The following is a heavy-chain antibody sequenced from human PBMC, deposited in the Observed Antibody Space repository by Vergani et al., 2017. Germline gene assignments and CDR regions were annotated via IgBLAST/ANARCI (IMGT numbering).Heavy chain of an antibody. CDR3: AREDYYDDDAFDI. V-gene: IGHV4-4*08. Sequence: QVQLQESGPGLVKPSETLSLTCTVSGGSISSYYWSWIRQPPGKGLEWIGYIYTSGSTNYNPSLKSRVTMSVDTSKNQFSLKLSSVTAADTAVYYCAREDYYDDDAFDIWGQGTMVTVSS. J-gene: IGHJ3*02. D-gene: IGHD3-22*01. CDR2: IYTSGST. CDR1: GGSISSYY.